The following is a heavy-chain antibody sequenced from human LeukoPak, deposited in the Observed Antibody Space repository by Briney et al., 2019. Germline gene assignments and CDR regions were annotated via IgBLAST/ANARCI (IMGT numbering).Heavy chain of an antibody. CDR2: IYYSGST. CDR1: GYSISNGYY. CDR3: ARDGDSSFDY. Sequence: SETLSLTCTVSGYSISNGYYWGWIRQPPGKGLEWIGSIYYSGSTYYNPSLKSRVTISVDTSKNQFSLKLSSVTAADTAVYYCARDGDSSFDYWGQGTLVTVSS. D-gene: IGHD6-13*01. V-gene: IGHV4-38-2*02. J-gene: IGHJ4*02.